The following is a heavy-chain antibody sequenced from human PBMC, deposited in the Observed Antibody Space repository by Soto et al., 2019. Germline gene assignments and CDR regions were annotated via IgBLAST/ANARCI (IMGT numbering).Heavy chain of an antibody. CDR2: IRSKANSYAT. CDR3: TRGSGSYSDYYYGMDV. J-gene: IGHJ6*02. V-gene: IGHV3-73*02. CDR1: GFTFSGSA. Sequence: EVQLVESGGGLVQPGGSLKLSCAASGFTFSGSAMHWVRQASGKGLEWVGRIRSKANSYATAYAASVKGRFTISRDDSKNTAYLQMNSLKTEDTAVYYCTRGSGSYSDYYYGMDVWGQGTTVTVSS. D-gene: IGHD1-26*01.